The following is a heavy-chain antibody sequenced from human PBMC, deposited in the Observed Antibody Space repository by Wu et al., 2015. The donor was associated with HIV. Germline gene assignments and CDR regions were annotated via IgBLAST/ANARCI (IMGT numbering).Heavy chain of an antibody. D-gene: IGHD6-13*01. CDR2: IIPIFGTA. Sequence: QVQLVQSGAEVKKPGSSVKVSCKASGGTFSSYAISWVRQAPGQGLEWMGGIIPIFGTANYAQKFQGRVTITTDESTSTAYMELSSLRSEDTAVYYCARDRFEGIAAAGTKQDAFDIWGQGTMVTVSS. CDR1: GGTFSSYA. J-gene: IGHJ3*02. CDR3: ARDRFEGIAAAGTKQDAFDI. V-gene: IGHV1-69*05.